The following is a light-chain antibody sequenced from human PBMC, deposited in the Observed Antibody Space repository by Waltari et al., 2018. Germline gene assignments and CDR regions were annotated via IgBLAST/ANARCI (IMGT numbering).Light chain of an antibody. Sequence: DIQMTQSPSSLSASVGDRVTITCRASQSISSYLNWYQKKPGKAPKLLIYAASSLQSGVPSMFSGSGSGTDFTLTISSLQPEYFATYYCQQSYSTPRTFGQGTKVEIK. V-gene: IGKV1-39*01. CDR2: AAS. CDR1: QSISSY. J-gene: IGKJ1*01. CDR3: QQSYSTPRT.